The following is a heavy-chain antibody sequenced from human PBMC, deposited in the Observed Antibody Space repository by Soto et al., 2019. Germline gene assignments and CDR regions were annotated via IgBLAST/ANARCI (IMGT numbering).Heavy chain of an antibody. D-gene: IGHD5-12*01. Sequence: PGGSLRLSCAASGFTFSSSAMSCVRQAPGKGLEWAAAIGGSGGSTYYADSVKGRFTITKDNSKNTLYLQMNSLRAEDTAVYYCAKDLRPLYYYYYGMDVWGQGTTVTVSS. CDR3: AKDLRPLYYYYYGMDV. CDR2: IGGSGGST. J-gene: IGHJ6*02. V-gene: IGHV3-23*01. CDR1: GFTFSSSA.